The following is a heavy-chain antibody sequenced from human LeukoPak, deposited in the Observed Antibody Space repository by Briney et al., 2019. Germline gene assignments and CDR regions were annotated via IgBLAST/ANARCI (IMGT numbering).Heavy chain of an antibody. D-gene: IGHD5-24*01. CDR3: AKEGREGFNYVY. CDR1: RFTFSSYG. CDR2: ISYDGSNK. J-gene: IGHJ4*02. V-gene: IGHV3-30*18. Sequence: PGGSLRLSCAASRFTFSSYGTHWVRQAPGKGLEWVAVISYDGSNKYYADSVKGRFTLSRDNSKNTLYLQMNSLRAEDTAVYYCAKEGREGFNYVYWGEGTLVTVSS.